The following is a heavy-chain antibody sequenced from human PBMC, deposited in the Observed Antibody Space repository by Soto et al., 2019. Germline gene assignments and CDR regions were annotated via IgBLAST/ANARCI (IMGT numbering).Heavy chain of an antibody. CDR2: ISWSGGDK. J-gene: IGHJ4*02. Sequence: EVHLVESGGDLVQPGRSLRLACAASGFTFDNYAMHWVRQLLGKGLEWVSGISWSGGDKAYAASVKGRCSISRDNATKSLYLHIDSLRLEDTAVYYCVKDSYYDILTGFSYFDYWGRGTPVTVSS. CDR3: VKDSYYDILTGFSYFDY. D-gene: IGHD3-9*01. CDR1: GFTFDNYA. V-gene: IGHV3-9*01.